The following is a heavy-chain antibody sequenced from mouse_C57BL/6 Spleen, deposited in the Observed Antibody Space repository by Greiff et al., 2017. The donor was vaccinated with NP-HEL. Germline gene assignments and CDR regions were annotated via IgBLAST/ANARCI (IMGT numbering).Heavy chain of an antibody. V-gene: IGHV1-82*01. Sequence: QVQLKESGPELVKPGASVKISCKASGYAFSSSWMNWVKQRPGKGLEWIGRIYPGDGDTNYNGKFKGKATLTADKSSSTAYMQLSSLTSEDSAVYFCARHTTVVHYAMDYWGQGTSVTVSS. CDR2: IYPGDGDT. J-gene: IGHJ4*01. D-gene: IGHD1-1*01. CDR1: GYAFSSSW. CDR3: ARHTTVVHYAMDY.